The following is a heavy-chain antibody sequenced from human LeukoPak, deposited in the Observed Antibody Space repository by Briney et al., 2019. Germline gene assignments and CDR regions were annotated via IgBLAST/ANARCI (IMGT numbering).Heavy chain of an antibody. V-gene: IGHV1-2*02. CDR3: ARSHLDYDILTGYPGY. J-gene: IGHJ4*02. Sequence: ASVKVSCKASGYTFTGYYMHWVQQAPGQGLEWMGWINPNSGGTNYAQKFQGRVTMTRDTSISTAYMELSRLRSDDTAVYYCARSHLDYDILTGYPGYWGQGTLVTVSS. CDR2: INPNSGGT. CDR1: GYTFTGYY. D-gene: IGHD3-9*01.